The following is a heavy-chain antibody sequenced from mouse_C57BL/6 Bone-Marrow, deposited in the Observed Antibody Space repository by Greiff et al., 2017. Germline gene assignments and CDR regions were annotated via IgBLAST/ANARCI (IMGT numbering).Heavy chain of an antibody. CDR1: GYTFTSYW. CDR3: AREGLTTVVARGYFDY. Sequence: VQLQQPGAELVKPGASVKMSCKASGYTFTSYWITWVKQRPGQGLEWIGDIYPGSGSTNYNEKFKSKATLTVDTSSSTAYMHLSSLTSEDSAVYYCAREGLTTVVARGYFDYWGQGTTLTVSS. D-gene: IGHD1-1*01. V-gene: IGHV1-55*01. J-gene: IGHJ2*01. CDR2: IYPGSGST.